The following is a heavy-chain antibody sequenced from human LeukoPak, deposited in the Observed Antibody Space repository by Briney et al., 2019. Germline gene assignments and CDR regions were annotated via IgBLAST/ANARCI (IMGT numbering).Heavy chain of an antibody. CDR3: AKSYNGYESKPDY. V-gene: IGHV3-23*01. CDR2: ISNSGGRT. CDR1: GFTFSSYA. Sequence: GGSLRLSCAASGFTFSSYAMSWVRQAPGEGLEWVSSISNSGGRTFYTDSVKGRFTISRDNSKITLYLQMNSLRAEDTAVYYCAKSYNGYESKPDYWGQGTLVTVSS. D-gene: IGHD5-12*01. J-gene: IGHJ4*02.